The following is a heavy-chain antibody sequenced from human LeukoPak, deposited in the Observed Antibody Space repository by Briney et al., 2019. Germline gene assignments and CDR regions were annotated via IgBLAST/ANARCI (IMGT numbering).Heavy chain of an antibody. CDR1: GFTFSSYG. D-gene: IGHD3-3*01. CDR2: ISGSGGST. Sequence: GGSLRLSCAASGFTFSSYGMHWVRQAPGKGLEWVSAISGSGGSTYYADSVKGRFTISRDNSKNTLYLQMNSLRAEDTAVYYCAKLYEQTYYDFWSSYFDYWGQGTLVTVSS. CDR3: AKLYEQTYYDFWSSYFDY. J-gene: IGHJ4*02. V-gene: IGHV3-23*01.